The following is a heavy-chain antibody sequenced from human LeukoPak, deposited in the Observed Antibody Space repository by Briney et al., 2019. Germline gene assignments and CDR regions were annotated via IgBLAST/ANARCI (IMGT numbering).Heavy chain of an antibody. CDR2: MNPNSGNT. J-gene: IGHJ3*02. CDR3: ARGGEWEPLLDAFDI. D-gene: IGHD1-26*01. Sequence: ASVKVSCKASGYTFTSYDINWVRQATGQGLEWMGWMNPNSGNTGYAQRFQGRVTMTRNTSISTAYMELSSLRSEDTAVYYCARGGEWEPLLDAFDIWGQGTMVTVSS. CDR1: GYTFTSYD. V-gene: IGHV1-8*01.